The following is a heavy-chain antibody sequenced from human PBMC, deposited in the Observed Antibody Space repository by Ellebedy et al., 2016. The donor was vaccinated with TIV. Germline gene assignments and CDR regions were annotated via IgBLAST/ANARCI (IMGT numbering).Heavy chain of an antibody. CDR1: GDSI. CDR2: IRQSGTT. D-gene: IGHD1-26*01. Sequence: SETLSLXXVVSGDSIWSWVRQPPGKGLEWIGDIRQSGTTQYNPTLRSRVTLFLDKSNNQSSLRLISVTAADTAVYYCARERDRGGSYGRREVDYWGPGTLVTVSS. CDR3: ARERDRGGSYGRREVDY. J-gene: IGHJ4*02. V-gene: IGHV4-4*02.